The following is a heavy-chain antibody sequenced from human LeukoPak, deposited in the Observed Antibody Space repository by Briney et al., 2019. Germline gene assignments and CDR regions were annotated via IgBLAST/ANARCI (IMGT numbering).Heavy chain of an antibody. D-gene: IGHD5-18*01. CDR3: ARGTGEGYTYGRYYFDY. V-gene: IGHV1-2*02. Sequence: ASVKVSCKASRYTFTGYYMHWVRQAPGQGLEWMGWINPNSGVTDYAQNFQGRVTMTRDTSISTAYVELSRLRSDDTAVDYCARGTGEGYTYGRYYFDYWGQGTLVTVSS. CDR2: INPNSGVT. J-gene: IGHJ4*02. CDR1: RYTFTGYY.